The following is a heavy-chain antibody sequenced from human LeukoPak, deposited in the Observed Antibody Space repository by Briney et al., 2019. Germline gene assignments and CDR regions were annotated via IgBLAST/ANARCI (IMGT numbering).Heavy chain of an antibody. J-gene: IGHJ4*02. Sequence: PGGSLRLSCAASGFTFSSYWMQWVRQAPGKGLEWVGNIKQDGSEKYYADSVKGRFIISRDNAKNALYLQMSSLRAEDTSIYYCARRYFDYWGQGTLVTVSS. CDR3: ARRYFDY. CDR1: GFTFSSYW. V-gene: IGHV3-7*03. CDR2: IKQDGSEK.